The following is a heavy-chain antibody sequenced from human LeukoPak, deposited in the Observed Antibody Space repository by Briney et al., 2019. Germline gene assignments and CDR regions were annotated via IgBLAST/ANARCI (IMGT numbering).Heavy chain of an antibody. CDR1: GFTFSNYW. CDR3: ARGYSGTYRTDY. D-gene: IGHD1-26*01. Sequence: GGSLRLSCAASGFTFSNYWMHWVRQAPGKGLAWVSRINTDGSDTTYADSVKGRFTFSRDNAKNTVYLQMSSLRAEDTAVYYCARGYSGTYRTDYWGQGTLVTVSS. CDR2: INTDGSDT. V-gene: IGHV3-74*01. J-gene: IGHJ4*02.